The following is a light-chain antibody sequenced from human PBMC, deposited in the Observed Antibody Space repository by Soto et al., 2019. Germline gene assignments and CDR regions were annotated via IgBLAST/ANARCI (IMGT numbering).Light chain of an antibody. CDR1: QSVSSY. J-gene: IGKJ4*01. CDR2: GAS. Sequence: EFVLTQSPGTLSLSPGERATLSCRASQSVSSYLAWYQQKPGQAPRLLIYGASSRATGIPDRFSGGGSGTDFTLTISRLEPEDFAVYYCQQFSSYPLTFGGGTKVDIK. V-gene: IGKV3-20*01. CDR3: QQFSSYPLT.